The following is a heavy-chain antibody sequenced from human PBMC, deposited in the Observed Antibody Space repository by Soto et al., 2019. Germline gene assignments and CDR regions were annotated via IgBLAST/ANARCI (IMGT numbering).Heavy chain of an antibody. J-gene: IGHJ6*02. D-gene: IGHD6-19*01. Sequence: GGSLRLSCAASGFTFSSYGMHWVRQAPGKGLEWVAVIWYDGSNKYYADSVKGRFTISRDNSKNTLYLQMNSLRAEDTAVYYCARDREGLTSGWYGNYYYGMDVWGQGTTVTVSS. V-gene: IGHV3-33*01. CDR1: GFTFSSYG. CDR2: IWYDGSNK. CDR3: ARDREGLTSGWYGNYYYGMDV.